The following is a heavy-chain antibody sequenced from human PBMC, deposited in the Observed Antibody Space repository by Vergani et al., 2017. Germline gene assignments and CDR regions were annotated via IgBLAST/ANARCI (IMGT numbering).Heavy chain of an antibody. V-gene: IGHV3-30*18. CDR1: GFTFSSYG. CDR3: AKEAIYGDYDSWFDP. J-gene: IGHJ5*02. D-gene: IGHD4-17*01. Sequence: QVQLVESGGGVVQPGRSLRLSCAASGFTFSSYGMHWVRQAPGKGLEWVAVISYDGSNKYYADSVKGRFTISRDNSKNTLYLQMNSLRAEDTAVYYCAKEAIYGDYDSWFDPWGQGTLVTVSS. CDR2: ISYDGSNK.